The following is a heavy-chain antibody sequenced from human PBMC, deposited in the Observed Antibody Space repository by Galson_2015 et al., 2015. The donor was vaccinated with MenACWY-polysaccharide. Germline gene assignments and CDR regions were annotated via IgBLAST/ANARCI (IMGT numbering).Heavy chain of an antibody. V-gene: IGHV6-1*01. D-gene: IGHD3-10*01. CDR3: VRGGFGQTVGRFDY. CDR2: TYYRNKWYD. J-gene: IGHJ4*02. Sequence: SAIYGDSASSHRVSWNWIRQPPSRGREWLGRTYYRNKWYDDYAVSVRSRMTINTDTSKYQFTLHLNSGTPEDTAVYYCVRGGFGQTVGRFDYWGQGALVSVSS. CDR1: GDSASSHRVS.